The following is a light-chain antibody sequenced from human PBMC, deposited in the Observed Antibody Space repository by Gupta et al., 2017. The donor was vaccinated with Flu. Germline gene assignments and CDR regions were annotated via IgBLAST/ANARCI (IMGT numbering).Light chain of an antibody. CDR2: WAS. CDR1: QSVLYIYNNKNY. Sequence: DIVMTQFPHSLAVSPGERATINCKSSQSVLYIYNNKNYLAWYQQQPGQPPTMLIYWASTRESVVPDRFSGSGSGTDFTLTISRLPAEDVAVYYCQQYYRTLRTFGQGTKLEIK. J-gene: IGKJ2*01. CDR3: QQYYRTLRT. V-gene: IGKV4-1*01.